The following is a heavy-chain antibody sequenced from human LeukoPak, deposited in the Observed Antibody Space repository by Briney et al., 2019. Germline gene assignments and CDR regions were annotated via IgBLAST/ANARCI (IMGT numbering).Heavy chain of an antibody. CDR2: IIPIFGTA. Sequence: GASVKVSCKASGGTFSSYAISWVRQAPGQGLEWMGGIIPIFGTANYAQKFQGRVTITTDESTSTAYMELSSLRSEDTAVYYCATVRGVERYYYYYYMDVWGKGTTVTVSS. V-gene: IGHV1-69*05. CDR1: GGTFSSYA. D-gene: IGHD3-10*01. CDR3: ATVRGVERYYYYYYMDV. J-gene: IGHJ6*03.